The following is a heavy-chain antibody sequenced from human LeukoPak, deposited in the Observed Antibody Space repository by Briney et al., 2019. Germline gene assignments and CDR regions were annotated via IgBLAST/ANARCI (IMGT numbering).Heavy chain of an antibody. J-gene: IGHJ4*02. CDR2: ISSSGSTI. D-gene: IGHD1-26*01. V-gene: IGHV3-11*04. CDR3: ARELRSGSYFLDY. CDR1: GFTFSDYY. Sequence: GGSLRLSCAAPGFTFSDYYMSWIRQAPGKGLEWVSYISSSGSTIYYADSVKGRFTISRDNAKNSLYLQMNSLRAEDTAVYYCARELRSGSYFLDYWGQGTLVTVSS.